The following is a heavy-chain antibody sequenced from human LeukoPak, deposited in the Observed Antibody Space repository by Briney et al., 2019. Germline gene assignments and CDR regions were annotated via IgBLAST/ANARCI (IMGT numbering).Heavy chain of an antibody. Sequence: GESLKISCKVSGSSFTSYWIGWVRQMPGKGLEWMGIINPGDSDTTYSPSFQGQVTISADKSISTAYLQWTSLKASGTAMYYCARQYLSGHTDYWGQGTLVTVSS. CDR2: INPGDSDT. D-gene: IGHD6-19*01. J-gene: IGHJ4*02. CDR3: ARQYLSGHTDY. V-gene: IGHV5-51*01. CDR1: GSSFTSYW.